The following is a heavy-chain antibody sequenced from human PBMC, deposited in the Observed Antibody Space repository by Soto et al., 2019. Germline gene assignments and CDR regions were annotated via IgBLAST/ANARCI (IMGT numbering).Heavy chain of an antibody. J-gene: IGHJ4*02. Sequence: QVQLVESGGGVVQPGRSLRLSCAASGFTFSSYAMHWVRQAPGKGLEWVAVISYDGSNKYYADFVKGRFTISRDNSKNTLYLQMNSLRVEDTAVYYCARGGPMTTVPPLLFWGQGTLVTVSS. CDR3: ARGGPMTTVPPLLF. D-gene: IGHD4-17*01. V-gene: IGHV3-30-3*01. CDR2: ISYDGSNK. CDR1: GFTFSSYA.